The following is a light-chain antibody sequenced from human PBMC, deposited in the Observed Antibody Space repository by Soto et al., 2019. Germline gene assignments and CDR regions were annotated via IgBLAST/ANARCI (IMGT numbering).Light chain of an antibody. J-gene: IGLJ1*01. Sequence: QSVLTQPASVSGSPGQSITISCTGTSSDVGDYNYVSWYQQHPGIAPKLMLYDVSNRPSGISNRFSGSKSGNTASLTISGLQAEDEADYSCSSYPSSSTLFGTGTKVTVL. CDR2: DVS. CDR3: SSYPSSSTL. V-gene: IGLV2-14*01. CDR1: SSDVGDYNY.